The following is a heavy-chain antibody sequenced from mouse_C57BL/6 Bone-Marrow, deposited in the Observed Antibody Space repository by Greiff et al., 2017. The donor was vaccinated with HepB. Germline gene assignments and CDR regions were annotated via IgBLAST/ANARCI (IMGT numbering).Heavy chain of an antibody. J-gene: IGHJ1*03. CDR1: GFTFSDYY. D-gene: IGHD1-1*01. CDR3: ARDRYYGSSYWYFDV. Sequence: EVHLVESEGGLVQPGSSMKLSCTASGFTFSDYYIAWVRQVPEKGLEWVANINYDGSSTYYLDSLKSRFIISRDNAKNILYLQMSSLKSEDTATYYCARDRYYGSSYWYFDVWGTGTTVTVSS. CDR2: INYDGSST. V-gene: IGHV5-16*01.